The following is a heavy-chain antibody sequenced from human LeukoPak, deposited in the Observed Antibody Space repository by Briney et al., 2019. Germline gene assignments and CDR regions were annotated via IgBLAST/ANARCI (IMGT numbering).Heavy chain of an antibody. J-gene: IGHJ4*02. CDR1: GGSFSGYY. Sequence: PSETLSLTCAVYGGSFSGYYWSWIRQPPRKGLEWIGEINHSGSTNYNPSLKSRVTISVDTSKNQFSLKLSSVTAADTAVYYCASSGSSSSAPFDYWGQGTLVTVSS. D-gene: IGHD6-6*01. CDR2: INHSGST. V-gene: IGHV4-34*01. CDR3: ASSGSSSSAPFDY.